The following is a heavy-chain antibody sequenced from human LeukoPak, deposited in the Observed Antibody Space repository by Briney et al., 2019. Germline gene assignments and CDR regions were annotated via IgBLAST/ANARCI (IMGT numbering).Heavy chain of an antibody. CDR1: GGSISGYY. Sequence: KPSETLSLTCTVSGGSISGYYWTWIRQPPGKGLEWIGYIYYSGSTNYNPSLRSRVTISVDTSKNQFSLKLNSVTAADTAVYYCARYDHVWGSYRSVFDYWGQGTLVTVSS. J-gene: IGHJ4*02. D-gene: IGHD3-16*02. V-gene: IGHV4-59*08. CDR3: ARYDHVWGSYRSVFDY. CDR2: IYYSGST.